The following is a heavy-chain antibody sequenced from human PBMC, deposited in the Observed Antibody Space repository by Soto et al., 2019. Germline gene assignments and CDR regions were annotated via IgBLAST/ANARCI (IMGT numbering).Heavy chain of an antibody. V-gene: IGHV3-33*01. CDR3: GRGERGAGALDI. D-gene: IGHD3-10*01. CDR1: AFTFSIYG. CDR2: IWYDGSNK. Sequence: QVQLVESGGGVVQPGRSLRLSCAASAFTFSIYGMHWVRQAPGKGLEWVAVIWYDGSNKYYADSVKGRFTISRDNSKNTLYLKMNSLRAEDRAVYYCGRGERGAGALDIWGRGTMVTVSS. J-gene: IGHJ3*02.